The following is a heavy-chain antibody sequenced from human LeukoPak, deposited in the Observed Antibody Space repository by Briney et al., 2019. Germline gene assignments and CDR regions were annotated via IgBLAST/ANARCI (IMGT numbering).Heavy chain of an antibody. V-gene: IGHV4-4*02. J-gene: IGHJ4*02. CDR1: GGSISSSNW. Sequence: PSGTLSLTCAVSGGSISSSNWWTWVRQPPGKGLEWIGEVYHSGSINYNPSLKSRVTMSVDTSRNQFSLNLSSVAAADTAVYYCARGGTGYIDYWGQGTLVPVSS. D-gene: IGHD6-25*01. CDR2: VYHSGSI. CDR3: ARGGTGYIDY.